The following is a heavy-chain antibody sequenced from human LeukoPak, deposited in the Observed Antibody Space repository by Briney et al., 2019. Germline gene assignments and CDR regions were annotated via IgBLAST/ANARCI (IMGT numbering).Heavy chain of an antibody. J-gene: IGHJ4*02. CDR3: ARSGWGSSWYYFDS. V-gene: IGHV4-61*09. CDR2: IYRSGST. D-gene: IGHD6-13*01. CDR1: GGSISSGSYC. Sequence: SETLSLTCTVSGGSISSGSYCWSWIRQPAGKGLEWVGHIYRSGSTNYNPSLKSRVTISVDTSKNQFSLKLSSVTAADTAVYFCARSGWGSSWYYFDSWGQGTLVTVSS.